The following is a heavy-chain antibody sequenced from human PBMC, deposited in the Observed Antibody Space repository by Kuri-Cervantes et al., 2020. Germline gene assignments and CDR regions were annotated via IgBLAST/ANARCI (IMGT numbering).Heavy chain of an antibody. V-gene: IGHV1-8*01. Sequence: ASVKVSCKASGGTFSNHPISWVRQATGQGLEWMGWMNPNSGNTGYAQKFQGRVTMTRNTSISTAYMELSSLRSEDPAVYYCARACIAAAGGFYYFDYWGQGTLVTVSS. D-gene: IGHD6-13*01. CDR3: ARACIAAAGGFYYFDY. CDR2: MNPNSGNT. J-gene: IGHJ4*02. CDR1: GGTFSNHP.